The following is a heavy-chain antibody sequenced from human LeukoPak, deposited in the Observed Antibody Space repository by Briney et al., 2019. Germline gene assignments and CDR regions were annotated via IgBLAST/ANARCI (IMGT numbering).Heavy chain of an antibody. J-gene: IGHJ4*02. D-gene: IGHD3-22*01. CDR2: ISAYNGNT. Sequence: ASVKVSCKASGYTFTSYGISWVRQAPGQGLEWMGWISAYNGNTNYAQKLQGRVTMTTDTSTSTAYMELRSLRSDDTVVYYCATDNYDSSGYYSDYWGQGTLVTVSS. V-gene: IGHV1-18*01. CDR1: GYTFTSYG. CDR3: ATDNYDSSGYYSDY.